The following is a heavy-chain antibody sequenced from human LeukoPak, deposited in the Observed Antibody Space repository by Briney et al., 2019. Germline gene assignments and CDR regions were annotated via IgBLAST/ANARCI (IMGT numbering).Heavy chain of an antibody. CDR2: IYYSGGT. D-gene: IGHD6-13*01. CDR3: ARAAAPGKGSFDY. V-gene: IGHV4-59*01. J-gene: IGHJ4*02. CDR1: GGSISSYY. Sequence: SETLSLTCTVSGGSISSYYWSWIRQPPGKGLEWIGYIYYSGGTNYNPSLKSRVTISVDTSKNQFSLKLSSVTAADTAVYYCARAAAPGKGSFDYWGQGTLVTVSS.